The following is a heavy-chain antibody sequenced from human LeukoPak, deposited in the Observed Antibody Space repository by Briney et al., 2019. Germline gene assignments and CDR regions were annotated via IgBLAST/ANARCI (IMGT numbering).Heavy chain of an antibody. V-gene: IGHV3-21*01. D-gene: IGHD3-22*01. Sequence: GGSLRLSCAASGFTFSSYAMNWIRQAPGKGLEWVSSISSSGAYIYYADLVEGRFTTSRDNGKNSLYLQMNSLRAEDTAVYYCARGVGNYRYYFDFWGQGTLVTVSS. J-gene: IGHJ4*02. CDR3: ARGVGNYRYYFDF. CDR1: GFTFSSYA. CDR2: ISSSGAYI.